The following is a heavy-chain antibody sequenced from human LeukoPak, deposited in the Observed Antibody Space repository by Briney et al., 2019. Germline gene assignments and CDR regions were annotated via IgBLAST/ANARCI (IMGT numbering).Heavy chain of an antibody. CDR2: ISSSNHAI. CDR3: ARGYYSLGYFDY. Sequence: GGSLRLSCAASGFIFSSYSMSWVRQAPGKGLEWLSYISSSNHAIYYADSVKGRFTISRDNAKNSPFLQMNSLRDEDTAVYYCARGYYSLGYFDYWGQGALVTVSS. V-gene: IGHV3-48*02. D-gene: IGHD3-22*01. J-gene: IGHJ4*02. CDR1: GFIFSSYS.